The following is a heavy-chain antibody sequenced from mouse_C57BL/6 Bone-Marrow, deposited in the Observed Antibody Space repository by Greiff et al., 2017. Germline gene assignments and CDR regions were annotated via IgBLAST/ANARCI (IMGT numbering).Heavy chain of an antibody. J-gene: IGHJ4*01. CDR2: IRSKSNNYAT. Sequence: EVQLVESGGGLVQPKGSLKLSCAASGFSFNTYAMNWVRQAPGKGLEWVARIRSKSNNYATYYADSVKDRFTISRDDSESMLYLQMNNLKTEDTAMYYCVSTVVRHAMDYWGQGTSVTVSS. D-gene: IGHD1-1*01. V-gene: IGHV10-1*01. CDR1: GFSFNTYA. CDR3: VSTVVRHAMDY.